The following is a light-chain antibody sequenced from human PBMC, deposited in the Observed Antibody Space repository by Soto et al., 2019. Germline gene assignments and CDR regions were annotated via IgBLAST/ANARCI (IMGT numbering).Light chain of an antibody. CDR3: QQYGSSPWA. V-gene: IGKV3-20*01. Sequence: EIVLTQSPGTLSLSPGESATLSCRASESVASSYLAWYQQKPGQAPRLLIYGASSRATGIPDRFSGRGSGTDFTLTISRLEPEDFAVYYCQQYGSSPWAFGPGTKVDNK. J-gene: IGKJ1*01. CDR2: GAS. CDR1: ESVASSY.